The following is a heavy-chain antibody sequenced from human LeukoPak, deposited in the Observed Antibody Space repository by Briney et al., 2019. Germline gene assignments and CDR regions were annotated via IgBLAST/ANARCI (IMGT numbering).Heavy chain of an antibody. CDR2: IYTSGST. J-gene: IGHJ4*02. Sequence: SQTLSLTCTVSGGSISSGSYYWNWIRQPAGKGLEWIGRIYTSGSTNYNPSLESRVTISMDTSKNQFSLKLSSVTAADTAVYYCARSTLSYHVDYWGQGTLVTVSS. V-gene: IGHV4-61*02. CDR3: ARSTLSYHVDY. CDR1: GGSISSGSYY. D-gene: IGHD2/OR15-2a*01.